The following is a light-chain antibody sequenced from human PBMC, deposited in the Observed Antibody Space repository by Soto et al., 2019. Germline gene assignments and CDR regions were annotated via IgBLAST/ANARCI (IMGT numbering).Light chain of an antibody. CDR3: MQGIHRPWT. CDR1: QSLVHSDGNTY. CDR2: KVS. J-gene: IGKJ1*01. V-gene: IGKV2-30*02. Sequence: EVVMTQSPLSLPVTLGQPASISCRSSQSLVHSDGNTYLNWFQQRPGQSPRRLIYKVSNRDSGVPDRFSGSGSGTDFTLKISRVEAEDVGVYYCMQGIHRPWTFGQGSKV.